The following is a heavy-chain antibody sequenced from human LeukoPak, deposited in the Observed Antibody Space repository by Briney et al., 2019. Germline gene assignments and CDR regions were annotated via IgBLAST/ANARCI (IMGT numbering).Heavy chain of an antibody. J-gene: IGHJ4*02. Sequence: PAETLSLTCAVSGCSISNYYWSWIRQPPGKGLEWVGYIYYRGTSNYNPSLKSRVTISLDTSKIQFSLQLRSVTAADTAVYYCARDRGAAAGRFDYWGRGTLVTVSS. CDR3: ARDRGAAAGRFDY. D-gene: IGHD6-13*01. CDR1: GCSISNYY. V-gene: IGHV4-59*01. CDR2: IYYRGTS.